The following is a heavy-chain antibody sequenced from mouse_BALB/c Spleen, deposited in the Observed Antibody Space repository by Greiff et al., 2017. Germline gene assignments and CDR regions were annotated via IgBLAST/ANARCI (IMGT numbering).Heavy chain of an antibody. D-gene: IGHD2-10*01. J-gene: IGHJ4*01. CDR3: ARDSYYGNYDYYAMDY. CDR1: GYSITSGYY. V-gene: IGHV3-6*02. Sequence: DVQLQESGPGLVKPSQSLSLTCSVTGYSITSGYYWNWIRQFPGNKLEWMGYISYDGSNNYNPSLKNRISITRDTSKNQFFLKLNSVTTEDTATYYCARDSYYGNYDYYAMDYWGQGTSVTVSS. CDR2: ISYDGSN.